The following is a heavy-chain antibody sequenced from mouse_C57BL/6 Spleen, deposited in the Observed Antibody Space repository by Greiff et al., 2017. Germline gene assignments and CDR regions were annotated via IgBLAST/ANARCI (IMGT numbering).Heavy chain of an antibody. V-gene: IGHV1-80*01. J-gene: IGHJ2*01. Sequence: QVQLQQSGAELVKPGASVKISCKASGYAFSSYWMNWVKQRPGKGLEWIGQIYPGDGDTNYNGKFKGKATLTADKSSSTAYMQLSSLTSEDSAVYFCARSDLLLRYYYFDYWGQGTTLTVSS. CDR3: ARSDLLLRYYYFDY. CDR1: GYAFSSYW. CDR2: IYPGDGDT. D-gene: IGHD1-1*01.